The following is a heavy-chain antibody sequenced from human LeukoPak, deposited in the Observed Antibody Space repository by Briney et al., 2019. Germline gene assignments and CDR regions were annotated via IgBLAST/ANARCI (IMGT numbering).Heavy chain of an antibody. V-gene: IGHV3-7*05. CDR3: ARDLQSSSSFDC. D-gene: IGHD6-6*01. CDR2: INEDGSEK. J-gene: IGHJ4*02. Sequence: PGGSLRLSCAASGFTFSRYGMSWVRQAPGKGLEFVANINEDGSEKNYVDSVKGRFTISRDNSKNSLFLQMNSLRAEDTAVYYCARDLQSSSSFDCWGQGTLVTVSS. CDR1: GFTFSRYG.